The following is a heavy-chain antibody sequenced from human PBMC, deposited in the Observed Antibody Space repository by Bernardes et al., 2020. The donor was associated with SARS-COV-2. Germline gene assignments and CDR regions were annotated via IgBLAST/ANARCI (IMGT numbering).Heavy chain of an antibody. D-gene: IGHD6-19*01. CDR3: ARGIAVAGNTAYYYGMDV. CDR1: GFTFSSYA. V-gene: IGHV3-30-3*01. Sequence: GGSLRLSCAASGFTFSSYAMHWVRQAPGKGLEWVAVISYDGSNKYYADSVKGRFTISRDNSKNTLYLQMNSLRAEDTAVYYCARGIAVAGNTAYYYGMDVWGQGTTVTVSS. J-gene: IGHJ6*02. CDR2: ISYDGSNK.